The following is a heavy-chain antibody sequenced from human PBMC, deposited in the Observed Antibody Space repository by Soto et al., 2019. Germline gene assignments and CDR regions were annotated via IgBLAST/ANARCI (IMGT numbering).Heavy chain of an antibody. V-gene: IGHV1-69*01. D-gene: IGHD1-26*01. CDR3: ARDGGRHSGGIDY. J-gene: IGHJ4*02. CDR1: GGTFSSYS. CDR2: IIPIFGTA. Sequence: QVQLVQSGAEVKKPGSSVKVSCKASGGTFSSYSINWVRQAPGQGLEWMGEIIPIFGTANYAQKFQGRVTITAGESTSTAYMELSSLRSEDTAGYYCARDGGRHSGGIDYWGQGNLVNVSS.